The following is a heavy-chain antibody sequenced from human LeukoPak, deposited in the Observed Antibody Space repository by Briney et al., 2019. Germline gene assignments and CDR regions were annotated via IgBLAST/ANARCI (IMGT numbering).Heavy chain of an antibody. CDR2: TYYRSKWEN. V-gene: IGHV6-1*01. CDR1: GDSVSSNSAT. D-gene: IGHD3-16*02. CDR3: ARGLYRYFDL. Sequence: SHTLSLTCAISGDSVSSNSATWNWIRQSPSRGLEWLGRTYYRSKWENDYPVPVKSRITINPDPSKNQFSLQLNSVTPEDTAVYYCARGLYRYFDLWGRGTLVTVSS. J-gene: IGHJ2*01.